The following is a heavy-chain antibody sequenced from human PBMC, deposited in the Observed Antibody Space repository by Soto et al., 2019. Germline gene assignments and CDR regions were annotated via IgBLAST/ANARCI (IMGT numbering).Heavy chain of an antibody. CDR1: GFTFSSYW. D-gene: IGHD1-7*01. CDR2: INSDGSRT. Sequence: GGSLRLSCAASGFTFSSYWMHWVRQAPGKGLVWVSRINSDGSRTSYADSVKGRFTISRDNAKNTLYLQMNSLRAEDTAVYYCARDVTDNWNYGRFDPWGQGTLVTVSS. CDR3: ARDVTDNWNYGRFDP. V-gene: IGHV3-74*01. J-gene: IGHJ5*02.